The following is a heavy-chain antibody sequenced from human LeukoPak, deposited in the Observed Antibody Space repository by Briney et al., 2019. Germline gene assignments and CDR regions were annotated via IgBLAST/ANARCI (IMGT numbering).Heavy chain of an antibody. CDR2: ISGSGGST. J-gene: IGHJ4*02. CDR3: AKQPAAWFGELLGTDY. CDR1: GFTFSSYW. Sequence: PGGSLRLSCAASGFTFSSYWMSWVRQAPGKGLEWVSAISGSGGSTYYADSVKGRFTISRDNSKNTLYLQMNSLRAEDTAVYYCAKQPAAWFGELLGTDYWGQGTLVTVSS. V-gene: IGHV3-23*01. D-gene: IGHD3-10*01.